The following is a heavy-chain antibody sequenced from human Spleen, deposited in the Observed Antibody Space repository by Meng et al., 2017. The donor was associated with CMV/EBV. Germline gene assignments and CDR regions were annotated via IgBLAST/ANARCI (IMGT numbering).Heavy chain of an antibody. Sequence: GGSLRLSCAASGFAVSSNYMNWVRQAPGKGLEWVSVIYSGGSSTYYADSVKGRFTISRDNSKNTLYLQMNSLRAEDTAVYYCAAGLSGGWGYWGQGTLVTVSS. CDR1: GFAVSSNY. J-gene: IGHJ4*02. CDR2: IYSGGSST. CDR3: AAGLSGGWGY. D-gene: IGHD2-15*01. V-gene: IGHV3-23*03.